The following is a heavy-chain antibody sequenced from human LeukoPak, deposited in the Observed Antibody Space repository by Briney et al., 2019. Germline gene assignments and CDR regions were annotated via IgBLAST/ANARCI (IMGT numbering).Heavy chain of an antibody. D-gene: IGHD2-15*01. CDR2: IYYSGST. CDR3: ARGTYCSGGSCYSNWFDP. J-gene: IGHJ5*02. V-gene: IGHV4-31*03. CDR1: GGSISSGGYY. Sequence: KPSRTLSLTCTVSGGSISSGGYYWSWVRQHPGKGLEWIGYIYYSGSTYYNPSLKSRVTISVDTSKNQFSLKLSSVTAADTAVYYCARGTYCSGGSCYSNWFDPWGQGTLVTVSS.